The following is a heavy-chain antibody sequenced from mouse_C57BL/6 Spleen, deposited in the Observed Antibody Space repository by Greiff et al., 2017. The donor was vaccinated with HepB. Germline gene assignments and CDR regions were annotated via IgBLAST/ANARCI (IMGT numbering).Heavy chain of an antibody. CDR2: INPSNGGT. J-gene: IGHJ4*01. CDR3: ALITTVYYAMDY. V-gene: IGHV1-53*01. CDR1: GYTFTSYW. D-gene: IGHD1-2*01. Sequence: VKLQQPGTELVKPGASVKLSCKASGYTFTSYWMHWVKQRPGQGLEWIGNINPSNGGTNYNEKFKSKATLTVDKSSSTAYMQLSSLTSEDSAVYYCALITTVYYAMDYWGQGTSVTVSS.